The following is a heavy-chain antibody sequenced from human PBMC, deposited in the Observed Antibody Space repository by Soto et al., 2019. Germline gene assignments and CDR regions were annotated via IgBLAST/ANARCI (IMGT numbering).Heavy chain of an antibody. V-gene: IGHV1-18*01. CDR1: GYSFTSYG. CDR3: ARDLTVDHATHTRLENYGMDV. J-gene: IGHJ6*02. D-gene: IGHD2-15*01. Sequence: ASVKVSCKASGYSFTSYGISWVRRAPGQGLEWMGWISPYNGHTQFVQRFQGRVSMTTDTSTKTAYMELRNLRSDDTAHYYCARDLTVDHATHTRLENYGMDVWGQGTTVTVSS. CDR2: ISPYNGHT.